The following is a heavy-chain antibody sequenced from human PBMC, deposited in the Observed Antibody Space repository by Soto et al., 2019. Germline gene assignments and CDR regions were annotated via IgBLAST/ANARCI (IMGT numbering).Heavy chain of an antibody. J-gene: IGHJ4*02. CDR2: IYYSGST. CDR3: AREGSSGYTNFDY. V-gene: IGHV4-59*01. D-gene: IGHD3-22*01. Sequence: LALTCTVSGGSISSYYWSWIRQPPGKGLEWIWYIYYSGSTNYNPSLKSRVTISVDTSKNQFSLKLSSVTAADTAVYYCAREGSSGYTNFDYWGQGXLVTVSS. CDR1: GGSISSYY.